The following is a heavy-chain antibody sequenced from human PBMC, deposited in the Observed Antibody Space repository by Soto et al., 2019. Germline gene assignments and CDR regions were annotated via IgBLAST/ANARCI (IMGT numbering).Heavy chain of an antibody. D-gene: IGHD2-2*01. V-gene: IGHV3-30-3*01. CDR2: ISYDGSNK. Sequence: PGGALRLSCAASGFTFISYAVHWVLQAPCKGLEWVAVISYDGSNKYYTDSVKGRFTISRDNSKSTLYLQMNSLRPEDTAVYYCARGPSVYCSSTSCSPFDPWGQGTLVTVSS. CDR1: GFTFISYA. J-gene: IGHJ5*02. CDR3: ARGPSVYCSSTSCSPFDP.